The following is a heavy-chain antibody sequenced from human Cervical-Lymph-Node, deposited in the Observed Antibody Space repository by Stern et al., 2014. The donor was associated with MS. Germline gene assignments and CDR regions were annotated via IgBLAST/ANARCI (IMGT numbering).Heavy chain of an antibody. D-gene: IGHD6-13*01. CDR2: ISYDGSNK. CDR3: AKRSGAAGNFDY. CDR1: GFSFSTHG. Sequence: VQLEESGGGVVQPGRSLRLSCGASGFSFSTHGMHWVRQAPGQGLEWVAMISYDGSNKYYADSVKGRFTISRDNSKNTLHLQMNNLRAEDTAVYYCAKRSGAAGNFDYWGQGTLVTVSS. J-gene: IGHJ4*02. V-gene: IGHV3-30*18.